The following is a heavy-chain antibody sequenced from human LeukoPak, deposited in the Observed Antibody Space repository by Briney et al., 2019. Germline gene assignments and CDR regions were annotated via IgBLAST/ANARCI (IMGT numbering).Heavy chain of an antibody. CDR3: ARTTYLDFWSGYYGAFDI. CDR2: ISYDGSNK. V-gene: IGHV3-30-3*01. Sequence: GGSLRLSCAASGFTFSSYAMHWVRQAPGKGLEWVAVISYDGSNKYYADSVKGRFTISRDNAKNSLYLQMNSLRAEDTAVYYCARTTYLDFWSGYYGAFDIWGQGTMVTVSS. CDR1: GFTFSSYA. D-gene: IGHD3-3*01. J-gene: IGHJ3*02.